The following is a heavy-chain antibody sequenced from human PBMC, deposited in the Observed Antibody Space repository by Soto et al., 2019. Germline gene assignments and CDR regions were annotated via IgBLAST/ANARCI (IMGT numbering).Heavy chain of an antibody. J-gene: IGHJ6*02. CDR1: GFTFSSYW. D-gene: IGHD2-2*01. V-gene: IGHV3-7*04. CDR3: ARDYFQLPWDYYYGMDV. Sequence: GGSLRLSCAASGFTFSSYWMSWVRQAPGKGLEWVANIKQDGSEKYYVDSVKGRFTISRDNAKNSLYLQMNSLRAEDTAVYYCARDYFQLPWDYYYGMDVWGQGTTVTVSS. CDR2: IKQDGSEK.